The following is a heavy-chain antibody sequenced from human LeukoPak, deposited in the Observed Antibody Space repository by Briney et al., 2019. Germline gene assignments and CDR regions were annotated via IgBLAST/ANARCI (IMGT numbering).Heavy chain of an antibody. CDR2: IIPVFDKA. CDR3: GRGFSIDY. CDR1: GGTFSTYA. V-gene: IGHV1-69*06. J-gene: IGHJ4*02. Sequence: RASVKVSCKASGGTFSTYAISWVRQAPGQGLEWMGGIIPVFDKANYAQKFQDRVTLTDDTSTDTAYMELSSLRSEDTAIYYCGRGFSIDYWGQGSLVIVSS. D-gene: IGHD3-10*01.